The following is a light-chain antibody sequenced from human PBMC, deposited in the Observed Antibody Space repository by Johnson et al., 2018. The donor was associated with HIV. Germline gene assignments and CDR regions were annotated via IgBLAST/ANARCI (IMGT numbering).Light chain of an antibody. CDR2: DDN. Sequence: QSVLTQPPSVSAAPGQKVTISCSGSSSNIGNNFVSWYQQLPGAAPTLLIYDDNKRPSGIPDRFSGSKSGATATLGLTGLQTGDEADYYCGIWDASLRPLYVYGTGTTITVL. CDR1: SSNIGNNF. J-gene: IGLJ1*01. V-gene: IGLV1-51*01. CDR3: GIWDASLRPLYV.